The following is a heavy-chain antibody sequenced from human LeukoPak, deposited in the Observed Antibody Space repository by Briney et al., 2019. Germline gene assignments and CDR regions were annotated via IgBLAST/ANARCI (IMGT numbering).Heavy chain of an antibody. CDR3: VRGEEIVVVTAIGY. Sequence: PGGSLRLSCAASGFTFSDYYMSWIRQAPGKGLEWLSYISSSSTYTKYADSVKGRFTISRDSAKNSLYLQMNSLRAEDTAVYYCVRGEEIVVVTAIGYWGQGTLVTVSS. CDR1: GFTFSDYY. CDR2: ISSSSTYT. D-gene: IGHD2-21*02. J-gene: IGHJ4*02. V-gene: IGHV3-11*05.